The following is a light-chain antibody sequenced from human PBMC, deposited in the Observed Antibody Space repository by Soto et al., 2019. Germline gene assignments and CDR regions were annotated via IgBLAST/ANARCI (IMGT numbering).Light chain of an antibody. Sequence: ALTQPASVSGSPGQSITISCTGTSDDVGGYNYVSWYQHHPGEAPKLVIYEVYNRASGVSNRFSGSKSGNTAFLTISGLQADDEADYYCCSKTSTISYVFGSGTKVTVL. CDR2: EVY. V-gene: IGLV2-14*01. CDR1: SDDVGGYNY. CDR3: CSKTSTISYV. J-gene: IGLJ1*01.